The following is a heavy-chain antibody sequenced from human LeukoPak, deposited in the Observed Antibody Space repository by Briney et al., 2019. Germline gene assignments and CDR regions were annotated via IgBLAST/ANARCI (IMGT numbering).Heavy chain of an antibody. V-gene: IGHV4-34*01. CDR1: GGSFSGYY. J-gene: IGHJ4*02. Sequence: SETLSLTCAVYGGSFSGYYWSWIRQPPGKGLEWIGEINHSGSTNYNPSLKSRVTISVDTSKNQFSLKLSSVTAADTTVYYCASDIAVAGPRSRFDYWGQGTLVTVSS. D-gene: IGHD6-19*01. CDR2: INHSGST. CDR3: ASDIAVAGPRSRFDY.